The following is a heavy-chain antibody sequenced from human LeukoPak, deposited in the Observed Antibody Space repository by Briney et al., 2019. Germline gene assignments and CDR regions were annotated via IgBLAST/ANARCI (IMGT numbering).Heavy chain of an antibody. D-gene: IGHD3-16*01. CDR1: RYTFTIYA. J-gene: IGHJ4*02. CDR3: ARADFLGYYYDV. CDR2: VNIGDGDT. V-gene: IGHV1-3*04. Sequence: ASLRVSCTASRYTFTIYAIHWGCHTPGQRPERMGWVNIGDGDTRSTQNFQDRVTTTRDTSATTASIELSTVRSENTAVYICARADFLGYYYDVWGQGTLVTVSS.